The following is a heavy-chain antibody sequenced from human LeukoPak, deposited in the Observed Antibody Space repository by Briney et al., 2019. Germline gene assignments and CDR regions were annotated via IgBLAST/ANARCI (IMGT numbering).Heavy chain of an antibody. V-gene: IGHV3-30*04. CDR1: GFTFSSYA. Sequence: GGSLRLSCAASGFTFSSYAMHWVRQAPGKGLEWVAVISYDGSNKYYADSVRGRFTISRDNSKNTLYLQMNSLRAEDTAVYYCAREGGYCSSTSCHLGNGMDVWGQGTTVTVSS. D-gene: IGHD2-2*01. CDR3: AREGGYCSSTSCHLGNGMDV. J-gene: IGHJ6*02. CDR2: ISYDGSNK.